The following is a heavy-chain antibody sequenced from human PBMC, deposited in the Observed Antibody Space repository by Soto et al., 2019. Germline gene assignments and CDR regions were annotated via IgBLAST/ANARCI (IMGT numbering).Heavy chain of an antibody. Sequence: GGSLRLSCAASGFTFSNYAMSWVRQAPGKGLEWVSAISGSGGSTYYADSVKGRFTISRDNPKNTLNLQMNSPRAEDTAVYYCAKGPRSGWYARSLYWGPGTLVTVSS. CDR1: GFTFSNYA. J-gene: IGHJ4*02. CDR2: ISGSGGST. CDR3: AKGPRSGWYARSLY. V-gene: IGHV3-23*01. D-gene: IGHD6-19*01.